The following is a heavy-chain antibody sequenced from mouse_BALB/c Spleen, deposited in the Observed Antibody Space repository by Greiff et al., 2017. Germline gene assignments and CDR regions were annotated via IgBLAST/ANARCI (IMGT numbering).Heavy chain of an antibody. D-gene: IGHD2-3*01. V-gene: IGHV5-9-4*01. Sequence: EVHLVESGGGLVKPGGSLKLSCAASGFTFSSYAMSWVRQSPEKRLEWVAEISSGGSYTYYPDTVTGRFTISRDNAKNTLYLEMSSLRSEDTAMYYCARPDGYSYAMDYWGQGTSVTVSS. CDR3: ARPDGYSYAMDY. CDR2: ISSGGSYT. J-gene: IGHJ4*01. CDR1: GFTFSSYA.